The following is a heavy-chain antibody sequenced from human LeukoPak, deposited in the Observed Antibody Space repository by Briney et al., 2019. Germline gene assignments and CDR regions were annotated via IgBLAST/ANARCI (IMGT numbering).Heavy chain of an antibody. Sequence: PGGSLRLSCVASGFTFSNSWMSWVRQAPGKGLEWVANIKQDGSDKYYVDSVKGRFTISRDNAKNTLYLQMNSLRAEDTAVYYCARGTYSSGWYPDAFDIWGQGTTVTVSS. CDR1: GFTFSNSW. CDR3: ARGTYSSGWYPDAFDI. V-gene: IGHV3-7*01. J-gene: IGHJ3*02. D-gene: IGHD6-19*01. CDR2: IKQDGSDK.